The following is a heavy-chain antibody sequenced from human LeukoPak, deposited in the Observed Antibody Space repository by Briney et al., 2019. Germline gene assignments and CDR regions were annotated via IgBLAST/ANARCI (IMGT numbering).Heavy chain of an antibody. CDR1: GYAFTSYD. Sequence: ASVKVSSKASGYAFTSYDINWVRQATGQGLEWMGWMNPNSGDTGYAQKFQGRVTMTRNTSTSTAYMELSSLKSDDTAVYYCARGIPLPYCSGGSCYSAFRWFDPWGQGTLVTVSS. V-gene: IGHV1-8*01. CDR3: ARGIPLPYCSGGSCYSAFRWFDP. D-gene: IGHD2-15*01. J-gene: IGHJ5*02. CDR2: MNPNSGDT.